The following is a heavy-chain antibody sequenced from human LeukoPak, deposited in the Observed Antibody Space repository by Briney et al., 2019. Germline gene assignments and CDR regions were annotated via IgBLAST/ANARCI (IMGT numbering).Heavy chain of an antibody. CDR2: IYYSGST. CDR1: GGSISSYY. Sequence: SETLSLTCTVSGGSISSYYWSWIRQPPGKGLEWIGYIYYSGSTNYNPSLKSRVTISIDTSKSQFSLKLTSVTAADTAVYYCAKTPTPSYYYRDVGGKGPPVTFSS. J-gene: IGHJ6*03. V-gene: IGHV4-59*08. CDR3: AKTPTPSYYYRDV.